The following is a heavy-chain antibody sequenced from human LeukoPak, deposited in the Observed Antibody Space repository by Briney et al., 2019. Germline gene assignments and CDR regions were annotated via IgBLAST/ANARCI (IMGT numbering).Heavy chain of an antibody. D-gene: IGHD5-24*01. CDR3: ARHGQNDGYPLDY. CDR1: GGPLSGYY. Sequence: SETLSLPCTVSGGPLSGYYWSWIRQPPGKGLEWIAYIHYSGSTNYNPPLKSRLTISVDTSKNQLSLKLNSVTDADTAVYYCARHGQNDGYPLDYWGQGTLVSVSS. CDR2: IHYSGST. V-gene: IGHV4-59*08. J-gene: IGHJ4*02.